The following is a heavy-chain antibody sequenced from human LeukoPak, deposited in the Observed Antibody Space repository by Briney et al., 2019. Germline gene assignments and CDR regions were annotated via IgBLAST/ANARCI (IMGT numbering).Heavy chain of an antibody. CDR3: ARDLGYCTNGVCHTRFDY. Sequence: PSETLSLTCTVSGGSISSGGYYWSWIRQHPGKGLEWIGYIYSSGSTYYNPSLKSRVTISVDTSKNQFSLKLSSVTAADTAVYYCARDLGYCTNGVCHTRFDYWGQGTLVAVSS. D-gene: IGHD2-8*01. V-gene: IGHV4-31*03. J-gene: IGHJ4*02. CDR1: GGSISSGGYY. CDR2: IYSSGST.